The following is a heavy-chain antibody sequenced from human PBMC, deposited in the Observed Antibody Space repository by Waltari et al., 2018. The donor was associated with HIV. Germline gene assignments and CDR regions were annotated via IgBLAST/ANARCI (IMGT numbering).Heavy chain of an antibody. V-gene: IGHV4-34*01. CDR3: ARGLYGDFTYYYYGMDV. CDR2: INHSGST. Sequence: QVQLQQWGAGLLKPSETLSLTCAVYGGSFSGYYWSWIRQPPGKGLEWIGEINHSGSTNYNPSLKSRVTISVDTSKNQFSLKLSSVTAADTAVYYCARGLYGDFTYYYYGMDVWGQGTTVTVSS. D-gene: IGHD4-17*01. J-gene: IGHJ6*02. CDR1: GGSFSGYY.